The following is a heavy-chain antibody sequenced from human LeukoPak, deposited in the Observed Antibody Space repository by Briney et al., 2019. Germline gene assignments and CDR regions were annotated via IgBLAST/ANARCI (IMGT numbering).Heavy chain of an antibody. CDR1: GYTFTSYD. CDR2: MNPNSGNT. V-gene: IGHV1-8*01. Sequence: ASVKVSCKASGYTFTSYDINWVRQATGQGLEWMGWMNPNSGNTGYAQKFQGRVTMTRDTSINTAYMELSSLRSEDTAVYYCARGVTEERVVWWYFDLWGRGTLVTVSS. CDR3: ARGVTEERVVWWYFDL. D-gene: IGHD5-18*01. J-gene: IGHJ2*01.